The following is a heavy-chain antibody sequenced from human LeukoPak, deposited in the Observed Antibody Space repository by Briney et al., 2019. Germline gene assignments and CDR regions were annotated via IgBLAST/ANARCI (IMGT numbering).Heavy chain of an antibody. CDR1: GFTFSSYW. J-gene: IGHJ6*02. D-gene: IGHD3-10*01. CDR3: ARESGNYGSGRHYYYYGMDV. Sequence: GGSLRLSCAASGFTFSSYWMTWVRQAPGKGLEWVANIKQDGSEEYYVDSVKGRFTVSRDNAKNSLYLQMNSLRTEDTAVYYCARESGNYGSGRHYYYYGMDVWGQGTTVTVSS. V-gene: IGHV3-7*01. CDR2: IKQDGSEE.